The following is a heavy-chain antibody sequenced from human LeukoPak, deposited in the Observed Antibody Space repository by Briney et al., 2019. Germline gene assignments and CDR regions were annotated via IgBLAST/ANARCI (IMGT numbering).Heavy chain of an antibody. CDR1: GYTFTGYY. CDR2: INPNSGGT. V-gene: IGHV1-2*04. J-gene: IGHJ5*02. Sequence: ASVKVSCKASGYTFTGYYMHWVRQAPGQGLEWMGWINPNSGGTNYAQKFQGWVTMTRDTSISTAYMELSRLRSDDTAVYYCVRGGDLRYFDWLEGDWFDPWGQGTLVTVSS. D-gene: IGHD3-9*01. CDR3: VRGGDLRYFDWLEGDWFDP.